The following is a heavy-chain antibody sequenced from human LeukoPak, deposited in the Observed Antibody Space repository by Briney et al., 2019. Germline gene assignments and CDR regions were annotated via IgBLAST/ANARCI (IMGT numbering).Heavy chain of an antibody. CDR2: ISAYNGNT. Sequence: GASVKVSCKASGYTFTSYGISWVRQAPGQGLEWMGWISAYNGNTNYAQKLQGRVTMTTDTSTSTAYMELRSLRSDDTAVYYCARLDWEDGYNYPPRLGYWGQGTLVTVSS. D-gene: IGHD5-24*01. CDR3: ARLDWEDGYNYPPRLGY. CDR1: GYTFTSYG. J-gene: IGHJ4*02. V-gene: IGHV1-18*01.